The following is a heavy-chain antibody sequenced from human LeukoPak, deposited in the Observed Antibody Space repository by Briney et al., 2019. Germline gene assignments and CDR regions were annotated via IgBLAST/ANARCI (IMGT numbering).Heavy chain of an antibody. CDR1: GYTFTSYG. V-gene: IGHV1-18*01. J-gene: IGHJ4*02. CDR3: AREPRYGDYVSPPDY. Sequence: GASVKVSCKASGYTFTSYGISWVRQAPGQGLEWMGWISAYNGNTNYAQKLQGRVTMTTDTSTSTVYMELRSLRSDDTAVYYCAREPRYGDYVSPPDYWGQGTLVTVSS. CDR2: ISAYNGNT. D-gene: IGHD4-17*01.